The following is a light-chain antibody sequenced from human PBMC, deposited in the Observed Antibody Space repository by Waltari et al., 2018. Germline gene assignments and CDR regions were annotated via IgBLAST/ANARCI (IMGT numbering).Light chain of an antibody. CDR3: NSYTSRSTMI. CDR2: NVN. J-gene: IGLJ2*01. Sequence: QSALTQPASVSGSPGQSITISCTGSSPDIGGYDYVSWYRHEPGKAPKLIIHNVNKRPSWVSERFSGSKSGNTASLTISGLQAEDEAHYFCNSYTSRSTMIFGGGTTLTV. CDR1: SPDIGGYDY. V-gene: IGLV2-14*03.